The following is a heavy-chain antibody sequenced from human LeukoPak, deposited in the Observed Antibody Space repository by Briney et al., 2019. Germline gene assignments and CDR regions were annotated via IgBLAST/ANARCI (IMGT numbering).Heavy chain of an antibody. CDR3: ARGMIHREVTCSSTSCYWEYYFDY. D-gene: IGHD2-2*01. J-gene: IGHJ4*02. V-gene: IGHV3-21*01. Sequence: GGSLRLSCAASGFTFSSYSMNWVRQAPGKGLEWVSSISSSSSYIYYADSVKGRFTISRDNAKNSLYLQMNSLRAEDTAVYYCARGMIHREVTCSSTSCYWEYYFDYWGQGTPVTVSS. CDR1: GFTFSSYS. CDR2: ISSSSSYI.